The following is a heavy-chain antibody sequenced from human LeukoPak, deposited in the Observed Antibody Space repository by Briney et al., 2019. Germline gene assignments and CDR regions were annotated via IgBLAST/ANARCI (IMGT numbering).Heavy chain of an antibody. CDR3: AKEGGDWYIDY. Sequence: GGSLRLSCAASGFTFSSYSMNWVRQAPGKGLEWVSYISSSSSTIYYADSVKGRFTISRDNAKNSLYLQMNSLRAEDMALYYCAKEGGDWYIDYWGQGTLVTVSS. V-gene: IGHV3-48*04. J-gene: IGHJ4*02. D-gene: IGHD3/OR15-3a*01. CDR1: GFTFSSYS. CDR2: ISSSSSTI.